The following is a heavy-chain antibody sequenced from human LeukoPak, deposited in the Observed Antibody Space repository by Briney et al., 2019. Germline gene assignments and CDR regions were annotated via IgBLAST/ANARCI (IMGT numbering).Heavy chain of an antibody. V-gene: IGHV3-23*01. J-gene: IGHJ5*02. D-gene: IGHD6-13*01. Sequence: GGSLTLPCAASGFTFSSYAMSWVRQAPAKPLEWVSAISGSGGNTYHADHVKGRFTISRDNSKNTLYLQMNSLRAEDTAVYYCAKDEQQLVNWFDPGGQGPLVTVSS. CDR1: GFTFSSYA. CDR2: ISGSGGNT. CDR3: AKDEQQLVNWFDP.